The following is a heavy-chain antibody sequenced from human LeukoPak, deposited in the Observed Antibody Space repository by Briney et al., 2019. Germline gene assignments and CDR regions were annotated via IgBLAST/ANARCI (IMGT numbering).Heavy chain of an antibody. D-gene: IGHD6-19*01. CDR3: AGPYSTGWSGVPDS. CDR2: IERDGSEA. J-gene: IGHJ4*02. Sequence: GGSLRLSCAASGFTFSSYSMNWVRKAPGKGLGWVANIERDGSEAYYVDSVKGRFPIYTDNAKNSLSLQMSGLRAYDTPVYYCAGPYSTGWSGVPDSWGQGTLVA. V-gene: IGHV3-7*01. CDR1: GFTFSSYS.